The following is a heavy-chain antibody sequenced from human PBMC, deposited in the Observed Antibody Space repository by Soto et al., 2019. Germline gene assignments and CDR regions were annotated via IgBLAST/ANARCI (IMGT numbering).Heavy chain of an antibody. D-gene: IGHD1-26*01. CDR1: GGTFSSYP. CDR2: IIPFFGTS. CDR3: ARVGHITNYGMAV. Sequence: QVQLVQSGAEVKKPGSSVKVSCEASGGTFSSYPINWVRQAPGQGLEWMGGIIPFFGTSNYAQKFQGRVTITADDSTSTAYMELRSMRSEDTAVYYCARVGHITNYGMAVWGQGNTVTGSS. J-gene: IGHJ6*02. V-gene: IGHV1-69*01.